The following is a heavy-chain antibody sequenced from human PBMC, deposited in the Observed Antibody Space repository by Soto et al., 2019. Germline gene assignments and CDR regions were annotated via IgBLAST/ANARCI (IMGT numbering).Heavy chain of an antibody. CDR1: GYTFTNYG. J-gene: IGHJ6*02. Sequence: ASVKVSCKASGYTFTNYGFGWVRQAPGQELEWMGWISGYNGNTKYAEKFQGRVTMTTDTSTSTAHMELRSLRSDDTAVYYCAREGQAPYYYYGMDVWGQGTAVTVSS. CDR2: ISGYNGNT. V-gene: IGHV1-18*01. CDR3: AREGQAPYYYYGMDV.